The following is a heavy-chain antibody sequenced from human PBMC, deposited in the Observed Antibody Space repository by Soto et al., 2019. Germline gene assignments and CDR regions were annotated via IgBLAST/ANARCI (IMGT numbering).Heavy chain of an antibody. V-gene: IGHV4-34*01. CDR3: ARGGDSSSWTYYYYYGMDV. J-gene: IGHJ6*02. D-gene: IGHD6-13*01. CDR2: INHSGST. CDR1: GGSFSGYY. Sequence: TLSLTCAVYGGSFSGYYWSWIRQPPGKGLEWIGEINHSGSTNYNPSLKSRVTISVDTSKNQFTLKLSSVTAADTAVYYCARGGDSSSWTYYYYYGMDVWGQGTTVTVSS.